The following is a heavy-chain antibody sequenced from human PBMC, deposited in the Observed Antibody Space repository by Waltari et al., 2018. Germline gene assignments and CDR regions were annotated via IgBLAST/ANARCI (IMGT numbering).Heavy chain of an antibody. CDR2: ITHSGST. CDR1: GGSFRGYY. CDR3: ARGVYYYGVDV. Sequence: QVQLQQWGAGLLKPSETLSLPCAVYGGSFRGYYWSWLRQPPGKGLEWIGEITHSGSTNYNPSLKSRVTISVDTSKTQFSLKLSSVTAADTAVYYCARGVYYYGVDVWGQGTTVTVSS. J-gene: IGHJ6*02. V-gene: IGHV4-34*01.